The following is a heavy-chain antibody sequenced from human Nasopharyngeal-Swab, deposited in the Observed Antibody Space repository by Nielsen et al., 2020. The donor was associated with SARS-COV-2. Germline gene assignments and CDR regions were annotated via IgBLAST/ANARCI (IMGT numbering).Heavy chain of an antibody. CDR2: INPSGGST. J-gene: IGHJ5*02. Sequence: ASVKVSCKASGYTFTSYYMYWVRQAPGQGLEWMGIINPSGGSTSYAQKFQGRVTMTRDTSTSTVYMELSSLRSEDTAVYYCARGAGGYQTYNWFDPWGQGTLVTVSS. V-gene: IGHV1-46*01. D-gene: IGHD5-12*01. CDR3: ARGAGGYQTYNWFDP. CDR1: GYTFTSYY.